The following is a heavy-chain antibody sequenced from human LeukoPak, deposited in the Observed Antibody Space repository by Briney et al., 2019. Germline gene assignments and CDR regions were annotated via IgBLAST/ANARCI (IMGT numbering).Heavy chain of an antibody. J-gene: IGHJ4*02. CDR2: IYHSGSA. Sequence: PSGTLSLTCAVSGGSISSSNWWSWVRQPPGKGLEWIGEIYHSGSANYNPSLKSRVTISVDTSKNQFSLKLSSVTAADTAVYYCARIPTVTFFDYWGQGTLVTVSS. CDR1: GGSISSSNW. V-gene: IGHV4-4*02. CDR3: ARIPTVTFFDY. D-gene: IGHD4-17*01.